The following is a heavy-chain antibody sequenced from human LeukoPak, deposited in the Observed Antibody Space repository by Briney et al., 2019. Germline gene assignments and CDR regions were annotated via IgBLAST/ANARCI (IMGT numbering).Heavy chain of an antibody. CDR1: GFTFSSYG. CDR3: AKGGPNLRSRLDY. D-gene: IGHD1-14*01. Sequence: PGGSLRLSCAASGFTFSSYGMHWVRQAPGKGLEWVAVISYDGSNKYYADSVKGRFTISRDNSKNTLYLQMNSLRAEDTAVYYCAKGGPNLRSRLDYWGQGTLVTVSS. J-gene: IGHJ4*02. CDR2: ISYDGSNK. V-gene: IGHV3-30*18.